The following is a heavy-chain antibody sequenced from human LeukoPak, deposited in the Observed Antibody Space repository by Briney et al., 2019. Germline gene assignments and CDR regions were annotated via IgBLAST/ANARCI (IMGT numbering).Heavy chain of an antibody. CDR2: IYDSGST. D-gene: IGHD3-16*01. J-gene: IGHJ4*02. CDR3: ARQRGDFDY. V-gene: IGHV4-30-2*01. CDR1: GGSVSSGGYS. Sequence: PSQTLSLTCAVSGGSVSSGGYSWSWIRQPPGKGLEWIGYIYDSGSTYYNPSLKSRVTISVDTSKNQFSLKLSSVTAADTAVYYCARQRGDFDYWGQGTLVTVSS.